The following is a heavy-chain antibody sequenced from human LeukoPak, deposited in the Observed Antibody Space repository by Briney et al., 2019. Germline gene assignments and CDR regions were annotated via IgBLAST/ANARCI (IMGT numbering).Heavy chain of an antibody. Sequence: SETLSFTCAVSGYSISSGYYWGWIRQPPGKGLEWIGSIYHSGSTYYNPSLKSRVTISVDTSKNQFSLKRSSVTAADTAVYYCARLTYSGPHYFDYWGQGTLVTVSS. J-gene: IGHJ4*02. CDR3: ARLTYSGPHYFDY. D-gene: IGHD4-11*01. CDR2: IYHSGST. CDR1: GYSISSGYY. V-gene: IGHV4-38-2*01.